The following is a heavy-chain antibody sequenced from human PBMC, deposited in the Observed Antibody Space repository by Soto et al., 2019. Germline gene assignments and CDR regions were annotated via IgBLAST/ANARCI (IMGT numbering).Heavy chain of an antibody. V-gene: IGHV4-34*01. D-gene: IGHD3-3*01. CDR2: INHSGST. CDR3: ARGFWSGYYIDY. Sequence: AVDGGTFSGYDWRWIRKTTGKGLEWIGEINHSGSTNYNPSLKSRVTISVDTSKNQFSLKLSSVTAADTAVYYCARGFWSGYYIDYWGQGTLVTVSS. CDR1: GGTFSGYD. J-gene: IGHJ4*02.